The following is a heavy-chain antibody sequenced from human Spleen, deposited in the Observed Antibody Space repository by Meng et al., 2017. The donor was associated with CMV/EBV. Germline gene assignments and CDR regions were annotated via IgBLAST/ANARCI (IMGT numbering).Heavy chain of an antibody. D-gene: IGHD6-13*01. J-gene: IGHJ6*02. CDR1: GGSFSGYY. CDR2: INHSGST. V-gene: IGHV4-34*01. CDR3: ARTGYSSSWYFPYYYGMDV. Sequence: SQTLSLTCAVYGGSFSGYYWSWIRQPPGKGLEWIGEINHSGSTNYNPSLKSRVTISVDTSKNQFSLKLSSVTAADTAVYYCARTGYSSSWYFPYYYGMDVWGQGTTVTVSS.